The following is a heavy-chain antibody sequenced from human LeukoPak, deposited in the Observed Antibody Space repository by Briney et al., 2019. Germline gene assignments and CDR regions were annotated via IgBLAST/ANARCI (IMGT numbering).Heavy chain of an antibody. V-gene: IGHV4-59*01. Sequence: PSETLSLTCTVSGGSISSYYWSWIRQPLGKGLEWIGYIYYSGSTNYNPSLKSRVTISVDTSKNQFSLKLSSVTAADTAVYYCAAGNLNWNYLAYFDYWGQGTLVTVSS. J-gene: IGHJ4*02. CDR3: AAGNLNWNYLAYFDY. CDR1: GGSISSYY. CDR2: IYYSGST. D-gene: IGHD1-7*01.